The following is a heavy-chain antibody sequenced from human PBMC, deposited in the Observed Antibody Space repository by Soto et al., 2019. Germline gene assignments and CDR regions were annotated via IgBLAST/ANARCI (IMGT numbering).Heavy chain of an antibody. CDR2: IIPILGTA. CDR3: ARDRQDSSSSLVY. J-gene: IGHJ4*02. V-gene: IGHV1-69*13. Sequence: SVKVSCKASGGTFSSYAISWVRQAPGQGLEWMGGIIPILGTANYAQKFQGRVAITADESTSTAYMELSSLRSEDTAVYYCARDRQDSSSSLVYWGQGTLVTVSS. CDR1: GGTFSSYA. D-gene: IGHD6-6*01.